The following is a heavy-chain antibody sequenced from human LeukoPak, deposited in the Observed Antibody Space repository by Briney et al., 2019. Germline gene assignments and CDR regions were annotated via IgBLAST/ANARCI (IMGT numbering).Heavy chain of an antibody. J-gene: IGHJ3*02. CDR3: TRLTIDYGDYMDGFDI. CDR2: IRSRTHDYAT. CDR1: GFTFSGSA. Sequence: GGSLRLSCAASGFTFSGSAVHWVRQASGKGLEWIGRIRSRTHDYATAYPESVKGRFTISRDDLKNTAYLQMNSLKTEDTAVYYCTRLTIDYGDYMDGFDIWGQGTMVTVSS. V-gene: IGHV3-73*01. D-gene: IGHD4-17*01.